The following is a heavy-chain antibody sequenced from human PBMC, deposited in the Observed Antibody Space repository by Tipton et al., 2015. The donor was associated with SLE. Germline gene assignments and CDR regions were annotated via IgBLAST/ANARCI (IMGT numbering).Heavy chain of an antibody. D-gene: IGHD3-3*01. Sequence: LRLSCTVSGGSISSGSYYWSWIRQPAGKGLEWIGRIYTSGSTNYNPSLKSRVTISVDTSKNQFSLKLSSVTAADTAVYYCARGTSIFGVVRHFDYWGQGTLVTVSS. CDR2: IYTSGST. J-gene: IGHJ4*02. CDR1: GGSISSGSYY. V-gene: IGHV4-61*02. CDR3: ARGTSIFGVVRHFDY.